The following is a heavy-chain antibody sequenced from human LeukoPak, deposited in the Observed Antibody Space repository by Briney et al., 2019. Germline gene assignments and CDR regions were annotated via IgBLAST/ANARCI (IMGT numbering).Heavy chain of an antibody. CDR2: GNHRGST. CDR1: GGSFTTYY. V-gene: IGHV4-34*01. Sequence: SETLSLTCVVHGGSFTTYYWSWIRQPPGKGLEWIGEGNHRGSTNYSPSLKSRVTISVDTSTSQFSLKLSSVTAADTAVYYCARELGSGWYFDFWGQGTLVTVSS. D-gene: IGHD6-19*01. J-gene: IGHJ4*02. CDR3: ARELGSGWYFDF.